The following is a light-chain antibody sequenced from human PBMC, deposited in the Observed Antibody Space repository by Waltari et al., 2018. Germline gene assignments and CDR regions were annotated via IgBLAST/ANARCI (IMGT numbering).Light chain of an antibody. CDR3: QVWDSSSDHGL. Sequence: SYELTQPPSVSVSPGQMARITCGGDNLGSNYVHWYQQKPAQAPVLVIYDDSERPSGIPERFSGSKSGNTATLTISGVEAGDEADYYCQVWDSSSDHGLFGGGTRLTVL. J-gene: IGLJ2*01. V-gene: IGLV3-21*02. CDR1: NLGSNY. CDR2: DDS.